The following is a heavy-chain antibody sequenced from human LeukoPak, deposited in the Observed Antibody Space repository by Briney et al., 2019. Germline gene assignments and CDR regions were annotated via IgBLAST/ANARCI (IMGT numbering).Heavy chain of an antibody. J-gene: IGHJ6*02. CDR1: GGSVSSGSYY. Sequence: PSETLSLTCTVSGGSVSSGSYYWSWIRQPPGKGLEWIGYIYYSGSTNYNPSLKSRVTISVDTSKNQFSLKLSSVTAADTAVYYCAREVTYSYRYYGMDVWGQGTTVTVSS. CDR3: AREVTYSYRYYGMDV. D-gene: IGHD5-18*01. CDR2: IYYSGST. V-gene: IGHV4-61*01.